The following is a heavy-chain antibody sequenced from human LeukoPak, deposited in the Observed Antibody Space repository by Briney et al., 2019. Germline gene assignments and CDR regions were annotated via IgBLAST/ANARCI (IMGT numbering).Heavy chain of an antibody. D-gene: IGHD3-9*01. CDR3: ARARYVNSFYAFDI. Sequence: SGTLSLTCAVSGGSISSNWWSWVRQPPGKGLEWIGEMHHSGPRNCNPSLRSRVSISADEPKNQFSLKLTSVTAADTAVYSCARARYVNSFYAFDIWGQGTLVTVSS. CDR2: MHHSGPR. J-gene: IGHJ3*02. V-gene: IGHV4-4*02. CDR1: GGSISSNW.